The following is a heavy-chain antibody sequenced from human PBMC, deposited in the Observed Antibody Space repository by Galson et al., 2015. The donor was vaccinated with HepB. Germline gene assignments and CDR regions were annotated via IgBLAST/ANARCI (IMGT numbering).Heavy chain of an antibody. V-gene: IGHV3-48*01. CDR1: GFTFSSYT. D-gene: IGHD2-21*02. CDR2: ISTSSETI. J-gene: IGHJ6*02. Sequence: SLRLSCAASGFTFSSYTMNWVRQAPGKGLEWISYISTSSETIHYADSVKGRLTISRDNAKNSLYLEMNSLRAEDTALYYCTRERVEWFGYGGDSYPGYYYYAMDVWGQGTTVTVSS. CDR3: TRERVEWFGYGGDSYPGYYYYAMDV.